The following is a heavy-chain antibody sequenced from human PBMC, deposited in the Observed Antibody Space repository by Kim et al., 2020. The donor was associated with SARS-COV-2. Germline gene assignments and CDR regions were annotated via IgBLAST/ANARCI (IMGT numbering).Heavy chain of an antibody. Sequence: GRFTLSRDNSKNTLYQQMNSLRAEDTAVYYCARDLKIAVAAKWHYYYGMDVWGQGTTVTVSS. V-gene: IGHV3-30*01. J-gene: IGHJ6*02. CDR3: ARDLKIAVAAKWHYYYGMDV. D-gene: IGHD6-19*01.